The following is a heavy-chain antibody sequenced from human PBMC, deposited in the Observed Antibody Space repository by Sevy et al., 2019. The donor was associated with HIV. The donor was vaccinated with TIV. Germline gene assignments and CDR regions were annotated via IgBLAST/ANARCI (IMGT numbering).Heavy chain of an antibody. CDR3: AKKGYSSGLFYYFDY. J-gene: IGHJ4*02. D-gene: IGHD5-18*01. V-gene: IGHV3-11*01. Sequence: GGSRLSCAASGFSFSDSYMSWVRQAPGKGLEWIAYISGSGNIIYYADSVRGRFSISRDNAKKSLYLQMNSLRAEDTAVYFCAKKGYSSGLFYYFDYWGQGTLVTVSS. CDR1: GFSFSDSY. CDR2: ISGSGNII.